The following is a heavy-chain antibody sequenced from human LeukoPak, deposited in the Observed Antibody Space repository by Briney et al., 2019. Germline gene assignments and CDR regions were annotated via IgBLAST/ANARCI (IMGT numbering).Heavy chain of an antibody. Sequence: ASVKVSCKASGYTFTSYGISWVRQAPGQGLEWMGWISAYNGNTNYAQKLQGRVTITADKSTSTAYMELRSLRSEDTAVYYCARAHNWEGPKGDWGQGTMVIVSS. CDR3: ARAHNWEGPKGD. CDR2: ISAYNGNT. CDR1: GYTFTSYG. V-gene: IGHV1-18*01. J-gene: IGHJ3*01. D-gene: IGHD1-20*01.